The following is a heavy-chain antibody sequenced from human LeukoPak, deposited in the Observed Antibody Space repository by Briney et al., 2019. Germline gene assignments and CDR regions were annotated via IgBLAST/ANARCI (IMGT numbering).Heavy chain of an antibody. Sequence: GTSLRLSCAASGFTFISYAIHWVRQAPGKGLEWVSAISGSGGSTYYADSVKGRFTISRDNSKNTLYLQMNSLRAEDTAVYYCAKGPIGSGYYYVGDYWGQGTLVTVSS. V-gene: IGHV3-23*01. CDR1: GFTFISYA. J-gene: IGHJ4*02. CDR2: ISGSGGST. D-gene: IGHD3-22*01. CDR3: AKGPIGSGYYYVGDY.